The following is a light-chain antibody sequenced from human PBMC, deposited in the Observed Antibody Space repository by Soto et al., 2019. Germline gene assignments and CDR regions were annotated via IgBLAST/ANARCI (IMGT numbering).Light chain of an antibody. Sequence: DIQLNQSPSFLSASVGDRVTITCRASQDINTYLAWYQQKPGKAPKLLIFAASTLQNGVPSRFSGSGSGTEXXVPIXXLXPEXXATXXXXXXXSYPXXFGQGTRLEIK. J-gene: IGKJ5*01. CDR3: XXXXSYPXX. CDR2: AAS. CDR1: QDINTY. V-gene: IGKV1-9*01.